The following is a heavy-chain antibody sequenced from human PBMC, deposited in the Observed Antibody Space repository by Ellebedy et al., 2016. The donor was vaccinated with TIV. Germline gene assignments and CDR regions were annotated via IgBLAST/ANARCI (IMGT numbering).Heavy chain of an antibody. CDR3: ARSTGDCSAGTCYSDMDI. CDR1: GFTFSNYG. CDR2: ISADGRET. Sequence: PGGSLRLSCAASGFTFSNYGMSWVRQAPGKGLEWVSLISADGRETYYTNSVKGRFTISRDNSKNPLYLQMNSLRADDTAVYYCARSTGDCSAGTCYSDMDIWGKGTTVTVSS. V-gene: IGHV3-23*01. J-gene: IGHJ6*03. D-gene: IGHD2-15*01.